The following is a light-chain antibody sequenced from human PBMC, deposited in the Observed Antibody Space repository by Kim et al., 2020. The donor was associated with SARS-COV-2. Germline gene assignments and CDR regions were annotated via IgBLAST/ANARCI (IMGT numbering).Light chain of an antibody. CDR3: SSYAGVNTFYV. J-gene: IGLJ1*01. CDR2: DVN. CDR1: SSDVGGYNY. V-gene: IGLV2-8*01. Sequence: SVTISCTGTSSDVGGYNYVSWHQQHPGKAPKLMIYDVNKRPSGVPDRFSGSKSGNTASLTVSGLRAEDEADYYCSSYAGVNTFYVFGTGTKDTVL.